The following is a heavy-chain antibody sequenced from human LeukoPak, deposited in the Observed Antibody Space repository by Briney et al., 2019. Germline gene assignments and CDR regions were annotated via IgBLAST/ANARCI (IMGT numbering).Heavy chain of an antibody. V-gene: IGHV3-23*01. CDR2: ISGSGGST. CDR1: GFTFSSYA. Sequence: SGGSVRLSCAASGFTFSSYAMSWVRQAPGKGLEWVSAISGSGGSTYYADSVKGRFTISRDNSKNTLYLQMNSLRAEDTAVYYCAKVCSGSYYAFYIWGQGTMVTVSS. J-gene: IGHJ3*02. D-gene: IGHD1-26*01. CDR3: AKVCSGSYYAFYI.